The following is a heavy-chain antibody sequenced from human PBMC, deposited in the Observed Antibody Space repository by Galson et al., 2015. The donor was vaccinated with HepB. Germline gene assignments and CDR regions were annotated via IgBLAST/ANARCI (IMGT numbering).Heavy chain of an antibody. CDR3: ARFGAAAEGNY. D-gene: IGHD6-13*01. V-gene: IGHV1-2*06. CDR1: GYTFTGYY. J-gene: IGHJ4*02. Sequence: SVKVSCKASGYTFTGYYMHWVRQAPGQGLEWMGRNNPNSGGINYAQKFQGRVTMTRDTSISTAYMELSRLRSDDTAVYYCARFGAAAEGNYWGQGTLVTVSS. CDR2: NNPNSGGI.